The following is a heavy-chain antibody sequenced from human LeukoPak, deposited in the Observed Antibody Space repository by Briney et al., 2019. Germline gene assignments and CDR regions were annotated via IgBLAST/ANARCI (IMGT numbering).Heavy chain of an antibody. CDR1: GYTFTGYY. D-gene: IGHD3-3*01. J-gene: IGHJ4*02. CDR2: INPNSGGT. V-gene: IGHV1-2*02. CDR3: ARTYYDFWSGHFHI. Sequence: GASVTVSCKASGYTFTGYYMHWVRQAPGQGLEWMGWINPNSGGTNYAQKFQGRVTMTRDTSISTAYMELSRLRSDDTAVYYCARTYYDFWSGHFHIWGQGTLVTVSS.